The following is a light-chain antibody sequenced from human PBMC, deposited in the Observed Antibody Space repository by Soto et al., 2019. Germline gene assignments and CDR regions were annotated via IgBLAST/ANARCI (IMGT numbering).Light chain of an antibody. CDR1: QSVSNNY. J-gene: IGKJ1*01. V-gene: IGKV3-20*01. Sequence: ENMLKHSLGTLSLTNEERATLSCRASQSVSNNYLAWYQQKPGQAPRLLIYGASNRATGIPDRFSGSGSGTDFTLTISRLEPEDFAVYYCQQYGSSGTFGQGTNVDIK. CDR2: GAS. CDR3: QQYGSSGT.